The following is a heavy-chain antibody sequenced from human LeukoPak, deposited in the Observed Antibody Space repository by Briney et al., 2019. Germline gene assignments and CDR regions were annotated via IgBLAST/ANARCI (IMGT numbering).Heavy chain of an antibody. V-gene: IGHV4-59*08. CDR3: ARHGSTFYSSSSNWFDP. CDR1: GGTITSYY. J-gene: IGHJ5*02. D-gene: IGHD6-13*01. CDR2: ISYSGNT. Sequence: SETLSLTCSVSGGTITSYYWSWIRQPPGKRLEWIGYISYSGNTKYNPSLNSRVTISVDTSKNQFSLKLSSVTAADTAVYYCARHGSTFYSSSSNWFDPWGQGTLVTVSS.